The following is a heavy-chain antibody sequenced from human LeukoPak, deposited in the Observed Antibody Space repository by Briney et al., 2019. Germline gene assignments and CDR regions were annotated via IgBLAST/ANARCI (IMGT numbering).Heavy chain of an antibody. D-gene: IGHD3-3*01. V-gene: IGHV4-59*11. CDR1: GGSISSHY. J-gene: IGHJ3*02. Sequence: SETLSLTCTVSGGSISSHYWSWIRQFPGKGLEWIGSIYYSGITSYNPSLKSRVTLSVHTSKNQFSLKLSSVTAADTAVFYCARVASGYDVFDIWGQGTMVTVSS. CDR3: ARVASGYDVFDI. CDR2: IYYSGIT.